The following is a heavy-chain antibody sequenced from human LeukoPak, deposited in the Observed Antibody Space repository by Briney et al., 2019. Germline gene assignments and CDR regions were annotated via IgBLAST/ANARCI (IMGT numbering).Heavy chain of an antibody. CDR2: ISGSGGST. Sequence: GGSLRLSCAASGFTFSSYAMSWVRQAPGKGLEWVSAISGSGGSTYYADSVKGRFTISRDNSKNTLYLQMNSLRAEDTAVYYCAKGGDFYPRYYGMDVWGQGTTVTVSS. J-gene: IGHJ6*02. D-gene: IGHD3-9*01. V-gene: IGHV3-23*01. CDR3: AKGGDFYPRYYGMDV. CDR1: GFTFSSYA.